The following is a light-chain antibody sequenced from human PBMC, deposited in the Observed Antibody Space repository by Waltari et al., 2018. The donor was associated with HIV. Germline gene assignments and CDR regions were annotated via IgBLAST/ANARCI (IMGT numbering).Light chain of an antibody. V-gene: IGLV2-11*01. J-gene: IGLJ2*01. Sequence: QSALTQPRSVSGSPGQSVTISCTGTSSDVGGYNYVSWYQHHQGKAPKLMILDVSKRPSGVPDLFSCSKSGNTASLTISGLQSEDEADYYCCSYAGSYTLVFGGGTKLTVL. CDR3: CSYAGSYTLV. CDR2: DVS. CDR1: SSDVGGYNY.